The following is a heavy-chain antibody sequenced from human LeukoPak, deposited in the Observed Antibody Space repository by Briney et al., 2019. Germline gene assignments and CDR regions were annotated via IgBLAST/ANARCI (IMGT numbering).Heavy chain of an antibody. CDR3: ARTYYYDSSGQPWGFDP. Sequence: ASVKVSCKASGYTFTGYYMHWVRQAPGQGLEWMGYISPTSGGTKYAQNFQGRVTMTRDTSISTAYMELNRLTSDDTAVYYCARTYYYDSSGQPWGFDPWGQGTLVTVSS. CDR2: ISPTSGGT. V-gene: IGHV1-2*02. CDR1: GYTFTGYY. J-gene: IGHJ5*02. D-gene: IGHD3-22*01.